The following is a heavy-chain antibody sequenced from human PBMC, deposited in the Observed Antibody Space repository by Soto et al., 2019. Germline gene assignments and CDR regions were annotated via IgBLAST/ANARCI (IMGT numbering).Heavy chain of an antibody. CDR2: IYWDDDK. V-gene: IGHV2-5*02. Sequence: QITLNESGPTQVKPRQTLTLTCTFSGFSLTTSGVGVGWIRQSPGKAPEWLALIYWDDDKRYSPSLKSRLTITQVTSKNHVVLTMSYLDPADTATYYCAHRVLRTVFGLVTTTAIYFDFWGQGTPVAVSS. J-gene: IGHJ4*02. CDR3: AHRVLRTVFGLVTTTAIYFDF. CDR1: GFSLTTSGVG. D-gene: IGHD3-3*01.